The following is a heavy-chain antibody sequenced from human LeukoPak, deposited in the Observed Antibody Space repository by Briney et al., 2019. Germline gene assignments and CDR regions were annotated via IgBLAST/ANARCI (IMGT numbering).Heavy chain of an antibody. CDR3: ARDRSDTYLFYYYGMDV. J-gene: IGHJ6*02. CDR1: GYTFTIYG. D-gene: IGHD2-15*01. V-gene: IGHV1-18*01. CDR2: ISAYNGNT. Sequence: ASVKVSCKASGYTFTIYGISWVRQAPGQGLEWMGWISAYNGNTNYAQKLQGRVTMTTDTSTSTAYMELRSLRSDDTAVYYCARDRSDTYLFYYYGMDVWGQGTTVTVSS.